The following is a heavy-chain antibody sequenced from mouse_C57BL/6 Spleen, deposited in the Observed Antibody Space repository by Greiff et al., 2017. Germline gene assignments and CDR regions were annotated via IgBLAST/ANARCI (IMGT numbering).Heavy chain of an antibody. D-gene: IGHD2-4*01. CDR2: FYPYNDDT. CDR3: ARRDYEGFGY. Sequence: QVQLQQSGAELVKPGASVKLSCKASGYTFTTYPIEWMKQNHGQSLEWIGKFYPYNDDTKYNEKFKGKATLTVEKSSSTVYLELRRLTSEDSAVYYCARRDYEGFGYWGQGTLVTVSA. J-gene: IGHJ3*01. V-gene: IGHV1-47*01. CDR1: GYTFTTYP.